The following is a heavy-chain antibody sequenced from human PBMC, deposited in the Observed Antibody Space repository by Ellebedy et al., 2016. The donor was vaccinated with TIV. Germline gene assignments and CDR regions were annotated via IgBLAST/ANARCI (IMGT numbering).Heavy chain of an antibody. CDR2: IVRGSNYI. V-gene: IGHV3-21*01. Sequence: GGSLRLSXVVSGFTFSYYSMSWVRQAPGKGLEWVSSIVRGSNYIYYADSLQGRFTISGDNAKNSLYLQMNSLRVEDTAIYYCARISSCAGGTCYPDYWGQGTLVTVSS. D-gene: IGHD2-15*01. CDR1: GFTFSYYS. CDR3: ARISSCAGGTCYPDY. J-gene: IGHJ4*01.